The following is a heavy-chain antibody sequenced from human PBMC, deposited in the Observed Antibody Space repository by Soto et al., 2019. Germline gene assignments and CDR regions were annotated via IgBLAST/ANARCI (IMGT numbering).Heavy chain of an antibody. CDR3: ARIPTNWNDAHY. CDR1: SGSISSSNW. D-gene: IGHD1-1*01. J-gene: IGHJ4*02. Sequence: QVQLQESGPGLVKPSGTLSLTCAVSSGSISSSNWWSWVRQPPGKGLEWIGEIYHSGSTNYNPSLKSRVTISVEKSKNQFSPKLSSVTAADTAVYYWARIPTNWNDAHYWGQGTLVTVCS. CDR2: IYHSGST. V-gene: IGHV4-4*02.